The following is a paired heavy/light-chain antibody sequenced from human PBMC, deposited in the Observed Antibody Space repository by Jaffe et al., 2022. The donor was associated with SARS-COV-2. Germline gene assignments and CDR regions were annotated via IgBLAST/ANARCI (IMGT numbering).Light chain of an antibody. Sequence: QSALTQPASVSGSPGQSIAISCTGTTSDIGGYNYVSWYQQHPGKAPKLMIYDVINRPSGVSDRFSGSKSGNTASLTISGLQAEDEADYFCSSYKSSGNVVFGGGTKLTVL. CDR3: SSYKSSGNVV. CDR1: TSDIGGYNY. J-gene: IGLJ2*01. CDR2: DVI. V-gene: IGLV2-14*01.
Heavy chain of an antibody. D-gene: IGHD1-1*01. CDR3: AHSIAVHSNLGNWFGP. Sequence: QITLKESGPTLVKPTQTLTLTCTFSGFSLRTTTVGVGWIRQPPGKALEWLALIYWDDDKRYSPSLKTRLTITKDTSKNQVVLTMTNMDPVDTATYYCAHSIAVHSNLGNWFGPWGQGTLVTVPS. CDR1: GFSLRTTTVG. J-gene: IGHJ5*02. CDR2: IYWDDDK. V-gene: IGHV2-5*02.